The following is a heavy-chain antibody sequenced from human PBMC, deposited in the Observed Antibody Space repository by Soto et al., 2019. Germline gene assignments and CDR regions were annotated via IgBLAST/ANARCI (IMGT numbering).Heavy chain of an antibody. Sequence: ASVKVSCKASGYTFTDYFIHWVRQAPGQGLEWMGWISPNNGDRISAQKFQGRVTMTRDTSINTAYMELSRLRSDDMAVYYCVRGGERNTPTHLKRPLDSWGQGTLVTVSS. CDR3: VRGGERNTPTHLKRPLDS. J-gene: IGHJ4*02. D-gene: IGHD3-16*01. V-gene: IGHV1-2*02. CDR2: ISPNNGDR. CDR1: GYTFTDYF.